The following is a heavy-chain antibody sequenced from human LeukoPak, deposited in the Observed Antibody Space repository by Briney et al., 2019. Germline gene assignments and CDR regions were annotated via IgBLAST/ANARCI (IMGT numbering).Heavy chain of an antibody. J-gene: IGHJ4*02. CDR1: SDSIFTSNW. V-gene: IGHV4-4*02. Sequence: SGTLSLTCTVSSDSIFTSNWWSWVRQPPGKGLEWIGQIYHSGSTNYNPSLKSRVTISVDKSKNQFSLKLSSVTAADTAVYYCARAKLGDHDFWSGYFSPLDRPHYFDYWGQGTLVTVSS. D-gene: IGHD3-3*01. CDR3: ARAKLGDHDFWSGYFSPLDRPHYFDY. CDR2: IYHSGST.